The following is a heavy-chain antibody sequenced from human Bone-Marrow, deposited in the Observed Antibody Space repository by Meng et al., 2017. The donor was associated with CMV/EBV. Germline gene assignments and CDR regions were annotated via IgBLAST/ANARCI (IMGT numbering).Heavy chain of an antibody. J-gene: IGHJ4*02. CDR3: SKPYSGTSPLPYY. Sequence: GGSLRLSCAASGFTFSSYSMNWVRQAPGKGLEWVSSISSSSSYIYYADSVKGRFTISRDNAKNSLYLQMNSLRAEDTAVYYWSKPYSGTSPLPYYCVQGKLVTVAS. D-gene: IGHD1-26*01. V-gene: IGHV3-21*01. CDR2: ISSSSSYI. CDR1: GFTFSSYS.